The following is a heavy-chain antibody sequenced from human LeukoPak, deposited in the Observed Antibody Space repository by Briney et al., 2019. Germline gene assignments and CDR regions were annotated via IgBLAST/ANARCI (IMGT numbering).Heavy chain of an antibody. CDR2: INPNSGGT. CDR1: GYTFTGYY. CDR3: ARESHETREDY. V-gene: IGHV1-2*04. Sequence: ASVKVSCKASGYTFTGYYMHWVRQAPGQGLEWMGWINPNSGGTNYAQKFQGWVTMTRDTSISTAYMELRSLRSDDTAMYYCARESHETREDYWGQGTLVTVSS. D-gene: IGHD1-1*01. J-gene: IGHJ4*02.